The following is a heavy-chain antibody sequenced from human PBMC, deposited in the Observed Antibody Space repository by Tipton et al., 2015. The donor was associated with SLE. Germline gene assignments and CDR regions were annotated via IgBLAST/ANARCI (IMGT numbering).Heavy chain of an antibody. D-gene: IGHD3-16*01. Sequence: TLSLTCPVSGGSISSSSYYWSWIRQPPGKGLEWIGYIYYSGSTNYNPSLKSRVTVSVDTSKNQFSLKLSSVTAADTAVYYCARGAGPYEVDYWGQGTLVTVSS. CDR2: IYYSGST. CDR3: ARGAGPYEVDY. CDR1: GGSISSSSYY. V-gene: IGHV4-61*01. J-gene: IGHJ4*02.